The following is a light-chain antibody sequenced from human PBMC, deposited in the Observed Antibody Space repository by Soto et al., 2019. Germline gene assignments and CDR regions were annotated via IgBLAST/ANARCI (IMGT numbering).Light chain of an antibody. CDR3: QQYYRSCT. CDR2: DAS. CDR1: QRVTDW. V-gene: IGKV1-5*01. Sequence: DIQLPPSPSTLSASVGDRVTITCRASQRVTDWLAWYQQKPGKAPKLLIYDASSLESGVPSRFSGSGSGTEFSLSISSLQPDDFATYYCQQYYRSCTFGQGTKVEIK. J-gene: IGKJ2*02.